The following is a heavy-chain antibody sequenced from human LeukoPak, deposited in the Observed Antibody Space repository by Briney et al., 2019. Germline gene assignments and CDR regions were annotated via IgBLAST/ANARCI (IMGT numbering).Heavy chain of an antibody. V-gene: IGHV4-34*01. D-gene: IGHD3-10*01. CDR3: ARDQLLWFGDRVNWFDP. J-gene: IGHJ5*02. CDR1: GGSFSGYY. Sequence: KTSETLSLTCAVYGGSFSGYYWSWIRQPPGKGLEWIGEINHSGSTNYNPSLKSRVTISVDTSKNQFSLKLSSVTAADTAVYYCARDQLLWFGDRVNWFDPWGQGTLVTVSS. CDR2: INHSGST.